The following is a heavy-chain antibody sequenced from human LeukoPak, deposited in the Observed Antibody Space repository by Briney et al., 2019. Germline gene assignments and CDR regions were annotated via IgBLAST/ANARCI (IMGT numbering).Heavy chain of an antibody. CDR2: INTYNGNT. CDR1: GHSFTSYN. CDR3: ATFKSRGYSYGP. Sequence: ASVKVSCKSSGHSFTSYNINWVRQAPGQGLEWVGWINTYNGNTNYAQKFQGRVSMTTGTSTATAYMELRSLRSDDTAVYYCATFKSRGYSYGPWGQGTLVTVPS. J-gene: IGHJ5*02. V-gene: IGHV1-18*01. D-gene: IGHD5-18*01.